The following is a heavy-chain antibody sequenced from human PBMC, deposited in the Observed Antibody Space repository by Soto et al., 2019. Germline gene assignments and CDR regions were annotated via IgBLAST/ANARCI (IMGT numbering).Heavy chain of an antibody. CDR3: AKRNYGTEFDY. CDR2: ISGSGDST. D-gene: IGHD3-10*01. V-gene: IGHV3-23*01. Sequence: EVQLLESGGGLVQPGGSLRLSCAASGFTFSNYAMNWVRQAPGKGLEWVSVISGSGDSTYYADSVKGRITISRDNSKNTLYLQMNSLRAEDTAVYYCAKRNYGTEFDYWGQGILVTVSS. CDR1: GFTFSNYA. J-gene: IGHJ4*02.